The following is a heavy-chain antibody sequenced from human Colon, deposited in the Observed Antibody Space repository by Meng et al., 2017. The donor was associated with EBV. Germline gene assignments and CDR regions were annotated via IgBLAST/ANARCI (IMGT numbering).Heavy chain of an antibody. CDR3: ARGKQDAWELLAY. CDR2: IDDSGSS. CDR1: GVSISSNIR. D-gene: IGHD1-26*01. Sequence: QVQLQESGPGLGRPSGTLSLPCGVSGVSISSNIRWTWVRQPPGKGLEWIGDIDDSGSSNYNPSLNSRISISLDKSKNHFSLKVNSVTAADTAVYYCARGKQDAWELLAYWGQGALVTVSS. J-gene: IGHJ4*02. V-gene: IGHV4-4*02.